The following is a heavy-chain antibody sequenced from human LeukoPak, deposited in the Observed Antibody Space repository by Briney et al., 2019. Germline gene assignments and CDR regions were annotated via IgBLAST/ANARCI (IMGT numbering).Heavy chain of an antibody. Sequence: GGSLRLSCAASGFTVSNEHMTWVRQARGKGLEWISVIYPSGTTQYANSVKGRFTISRDISKNTLYLQMNSLRDEDTAVYFCARRILLSGLDIWGQGTMVTVSS. D-gene: IGHD2-15*01. CDR1: GFTVSNEH. CDR2: IYPSGTT. V-gene: IGHV3-66*01. J-gene: IGHJ3*02. CDR3: ARRILLSGLDI.